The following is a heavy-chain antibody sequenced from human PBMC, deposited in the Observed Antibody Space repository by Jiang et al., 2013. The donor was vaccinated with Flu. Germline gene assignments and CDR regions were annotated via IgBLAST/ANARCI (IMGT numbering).Heavy chain of an antibody. J-gene: IGHJ6*02. V-gene: IGHV4-59*09. CDR3: GRGRADYGGNSPIDFYYYGMDV. D-gene: IGHD4-23*01. CDR2: GRT. Sequence: GRTNSNPSLKSRVTISLDTSKKQVSLKLTSVTAADTAVYYCGRGRADYGGNSPIDFYYYGMDVWGQGTTVTVSS.